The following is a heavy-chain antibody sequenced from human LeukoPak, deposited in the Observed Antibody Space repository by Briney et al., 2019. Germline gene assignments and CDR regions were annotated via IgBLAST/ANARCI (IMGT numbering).Heavy chain of an antibody. CDR1: AFSFSSYG. CDR2: ISSSGSAI. CDR3: ASHYYDSSGYYDEYFQH. V-gene: IGHV3-48*04. D-gene: IGHD3-22*01. Sequence: GGSLRLSCAASAFSFSSYGMNWVRHHPGKGLQWVSYISSSGSAIYYVHSVKGRFTISRDNAKNTLYLQMNSLRAEDTAVYYCASHYYDSSGYYDEYFQHWGQGTLVTVSS. J-gene: IGHJ1*01.